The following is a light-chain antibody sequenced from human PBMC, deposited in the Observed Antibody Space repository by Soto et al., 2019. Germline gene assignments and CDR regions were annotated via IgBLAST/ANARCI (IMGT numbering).Light chain of an antibody. Sequence: MVMTQSPATLSVSPGERATLSCRASQSVSTKLAWYQQKPGQAPRLLIYGASTRATGIPARFSGSGSGTDLTLTISSLQSEDFAVYSCQQYNNWPSTFGPGTRVDIK. CDR3: QQYNNWPST. CDR1: QSVSTK. J-gene: IGKJ3*01. CDR2: GAS. V-gene: IGKV3D-15*01.